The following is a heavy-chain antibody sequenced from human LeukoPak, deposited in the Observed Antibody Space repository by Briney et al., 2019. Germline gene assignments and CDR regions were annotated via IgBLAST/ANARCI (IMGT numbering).Heavy chain of an antibody. CDR1: GYTLTSYY. CDR3: ARVPGNRGYDYYFDY. D-gene: IGHD5-12*01. Sequence: ASVKLSCKASGYTLTSYYMHWVRQAPGQGLEWVGRINPRGGRTNYAQKFQGRVTLTRHTSPSTVYMELTSLRSEDTGVSYCARVPGNRGYDYYFDYWGQGSLVTVSS. J-gene: IGHJ4*02. V-gene: IGHV1-46*01. CDR2: INPRGGRT.